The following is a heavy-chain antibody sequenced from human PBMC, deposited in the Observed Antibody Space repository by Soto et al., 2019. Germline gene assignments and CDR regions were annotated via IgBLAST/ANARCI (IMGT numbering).Heavy chain of an antibody. CDR1: GLTFSSYS. CDR2: ISTSSTTI. V-gene: IGHV3-48*01. CDR3: VMGYSFDY. D-gene: IGHD2-8*01. Sequence: EVQLVESGGGLVQPGGSLRLSCAASGLTFSSYSMNWVRQAPGKGLEWVSDISTSSTTIHYADSVKGRFTISRDNAKNSLYLQMNSLRAEDTAVYYCVMGYSFDYWGQGTLVTVSS. J-gene: IGHJ4*02.